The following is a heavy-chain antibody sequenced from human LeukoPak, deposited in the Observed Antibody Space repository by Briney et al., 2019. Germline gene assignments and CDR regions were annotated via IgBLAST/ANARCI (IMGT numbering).Heavy chain of an antibody. CDR3: ASRAVNSGSLLPFDY. CDR2: MNPNSGNT. J-gene: IGHJ4*02. V-gene: IGHV1-8*02. CDR1: GYTFTSYG. Sequence: ASVKVSCKASGYTFTSYGISWVRQAPGQGLEWMGWMNPNSGNTGYAQRFQGRVTMTRNTSISTAYMELSGLRSDDTAVYYCASRAVNSGSLLPFDYWGQGTQVTVSS. D-gene: IGHD1-26*01.